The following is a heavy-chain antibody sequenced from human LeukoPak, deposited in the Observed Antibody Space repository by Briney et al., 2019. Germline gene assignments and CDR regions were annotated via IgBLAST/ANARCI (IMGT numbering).Heavy chain of an antibody. CDR3: ARGLGRQQLVSPFDY. CDR2: IYHSGTI. J-gene: IGHJ4*02. D-gene: IGHD6-13*01. V-gene: IGHV4-38-2*02. Sequence: SETLSLTCTVSGYSISSGYYWGWIRPPPGKGLEWLAIIYHSGTIYYNPSLKSRVTISVDTSKNQFSLKLTSVTAADTAVYYCARGLGRQQLVSPFDYWGQGTLVTVSS. CDR1: GYSISSGYY.